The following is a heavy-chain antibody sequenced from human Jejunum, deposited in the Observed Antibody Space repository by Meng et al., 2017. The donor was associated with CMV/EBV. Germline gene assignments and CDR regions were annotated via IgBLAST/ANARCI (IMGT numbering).Heavy chain of an antibody. CDR3: ARCPYCRDEDCRARDFDY. D-gene: IGHD2-21*01. V-gene: IGHV1-8*01. J-gene: IGHJ4*02. CDR1: NFVIYD. Sequence: NFVIYDYSLVRQSTGQGLEWMGWMNPNSGDTGYAQQFQGRVTMTRNTSINTAYMELCNLRSEDTAIYYCARCPYCRDEDCRARDFDYWGQETLVTVSS. CDR2: MNPNSGDT.